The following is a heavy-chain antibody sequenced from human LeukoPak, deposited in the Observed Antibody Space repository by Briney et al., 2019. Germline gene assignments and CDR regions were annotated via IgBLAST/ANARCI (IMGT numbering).Heavy chain of an antibody. D-gene: IGHD3-22*01. CDR2: ISWNSGSI. V-gene: IGHV3-9*01. CDR1: GFTFDDYA. Sequence: GRSLRLSCAASGFTFDDYAMHWVRQAPGKGLEWVSGISWNSGSIGYADSVKGRFTISRDNAKNSLYLQMNSLRAEDTALYYCAKDTAPYYYDSSGYYYFDYWGQGTLVTASS. J-gene: IGHJ4*02. CDR3: AKDTAPYYYDSSGYYYFDY.